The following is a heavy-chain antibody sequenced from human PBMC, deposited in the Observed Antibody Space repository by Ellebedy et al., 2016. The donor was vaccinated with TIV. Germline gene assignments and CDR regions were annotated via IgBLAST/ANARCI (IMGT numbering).Heavy chain of an antibody. CDR2: IYYSGST. D-gene: IGHD4-17*01. CDR1: GGSISSSY. J-gene: IGHJ3*02. Sequence: MPSETLSLTCTVSGGSISSSYWSWIRQPPGKGLEWIGYIYYSGSTNYNPSLQSRVTISVDTSKNQFSLKLSSVTAADTAVYYCARVRKRMTTVDAFDIWGQGTMVTVSS. V-gene: IGHV4-59*01. CDR3: ARVRKRMTTVDAFDI.